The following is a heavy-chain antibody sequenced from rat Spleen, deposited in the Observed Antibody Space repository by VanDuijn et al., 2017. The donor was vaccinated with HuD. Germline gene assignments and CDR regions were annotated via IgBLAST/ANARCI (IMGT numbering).Heavy chain of an antibody. CDR3: ARDYGGYSDWFAY. CDR2: INYDGSIT. Sequence: EVQLVESGGGLVQPGRSLKLSCAASGFTFSNYGMAWVRQAPTKGLEWVATINYDGSITYYRDSVKGRFTISRDNAKSTLYLQMDSLRSEDTATYYCARDYGGYSDWFAYWGQGTLVTVSS. V-gene: IGHV5-29*01. J-gene: IGHJ3*01. CDR1: GFTFSNYG. D-gene: IGHD1-11*01.